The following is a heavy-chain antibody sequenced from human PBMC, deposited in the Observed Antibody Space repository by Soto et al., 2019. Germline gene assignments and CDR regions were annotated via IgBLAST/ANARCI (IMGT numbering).Heavy chain of an antibody. CDR1: GGSISSYY. D-gene: IGHD2-2*01. CDR2: IYYSGST. J-gene: IGHJ1*01. Sequence: QVQLQESGPGLVKPSETLSLTCTVSGGSISSYYWSWIRQPPGKGLEWIGYIYYSGSTNYNPSLKSRVTISVDTSKNPFSLKLSSVTAADTAVYYCASLSLGGSTNALRYFQLWGQGTLVTVSS. V-gene: IGHV4-59*01. CDR3: ASLSLGGSTNALRYFQL.